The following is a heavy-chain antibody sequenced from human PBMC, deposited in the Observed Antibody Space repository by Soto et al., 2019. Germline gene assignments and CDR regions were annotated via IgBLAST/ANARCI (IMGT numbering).Heavy chain of an antibody. CDR3: ARGFENYYDSSGSSSFSFDN. J-gene: IGHJ4*02. Sequence: PGGSLRLSCAASGFTFSSYSMNWVRQAPGKGLEWVSSISSSSSYIYYADSVKGRFTISRDNAKNSLYLQMNSLRAEDTAVYYCARGFENYYDSSGSSSFSFDNWGQGTLATGSS. CDR2: ISSSSSYI. V-gene: IGHV3-21*01. CDR1: GFTFSSYS. D-gene: IGHD3-22*01.